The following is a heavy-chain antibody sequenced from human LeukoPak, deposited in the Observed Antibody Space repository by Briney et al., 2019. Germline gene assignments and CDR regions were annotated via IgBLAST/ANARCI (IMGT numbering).Heavy chain of an antibody. CDR3: ARHVSGNVWFFDD. CDR2: VYHTGRT. V-gene: IGHV4-38-2*01. CDR1: TYSITSDYH. Sequence: SETLSLTCAVSTYSITSDYHWAWIRQSPGKGLEWIGSVYHTGRTYYNPAHKTRVTISVDTSKNQFSLRLTPMTASDTAVYFCARHVSGNVWFFDDWGQGTLVTVSS. D-gene: IGHD1-26*01. J-gene: IGHJ4*02.